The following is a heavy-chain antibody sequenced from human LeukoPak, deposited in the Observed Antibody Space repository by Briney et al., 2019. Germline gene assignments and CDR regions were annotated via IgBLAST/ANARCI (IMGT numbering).Heavy chain of an antibody. CDR2: ISGSGGST. J-gene: IGHJ4*02. D-gene: IGHD3-22*01. Sequence: GGSLRLSCAASGFTFSSYAMSWVRKAPGKGLEWVSAISGSGGSTYYADSVKGRFTISRDNSKNTLYLQMNSLRAGDTAVYYCAKMIVVVITTGYYFDYWGQGTLVTVSS. CDR3: AKMIVVVITTGYYFDY. CDR1: GFTFSSYA. V-gene: IGHV3-23*01.